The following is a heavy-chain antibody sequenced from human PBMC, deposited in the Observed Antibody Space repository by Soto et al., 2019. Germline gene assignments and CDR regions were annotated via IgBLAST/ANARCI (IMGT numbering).Heavy chain of an antibody. D-gene: IGHD3-16*01. V-gene: IGHV3-15*01. CDR3: AKPRPGSHGYGY. Sequence: EVQLVESGGGLVKPGGSLRLSCAASGITLSNAWMTWVRQAPGKGLEWVGRIKSKADGSTTEYGSPVKDRFIISRDDSENTLDLQMHSLKTEDTAVYYCAKPRPGSHGYGYWGQGTLVTVSS. CDR2: IKSKADGSTT. CDR1: GITLSNAW. J-gene: IGHJ4*02.